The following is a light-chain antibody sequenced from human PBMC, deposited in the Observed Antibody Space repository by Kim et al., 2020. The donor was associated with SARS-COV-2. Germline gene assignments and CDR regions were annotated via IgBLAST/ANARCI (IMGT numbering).Light chain of an antibody. CDR1: QDISNY. CDR3: QQYDNLIT. Sequence: AASVGDRVTITCRASQDISNYLNGYQQKPGKAPKLLIYDASNLETGVPSRFSGSGSGTDFTFTISSLQPEDIATYYGQQYDNLITFGQGTRLEIK. V-gene: IGKV1-33*01. J-gene: IGKJ5*01. CDR2: DAS.